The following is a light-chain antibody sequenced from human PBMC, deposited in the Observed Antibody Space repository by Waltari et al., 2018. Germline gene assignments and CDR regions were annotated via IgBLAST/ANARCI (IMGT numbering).Light chain of an antibody. CDR1: QSVRTN. V-gene: IGKV3-15*01. J-gene: IGKJ4*01. CDR3: QQYYVWPPIT. CDR2: GAS. Sequence: VLTQSPASLSVSPGDTVILSCRASQSVRTNLVWYQQKAGQAPRTLIYGASTRASGVPSRFSGSGSETDFTLIISSLQSEDAAVYFCQQYYVWPPITFGGGTKLEI.